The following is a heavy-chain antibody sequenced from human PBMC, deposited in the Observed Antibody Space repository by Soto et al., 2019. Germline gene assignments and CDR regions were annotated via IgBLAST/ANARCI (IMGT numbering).Heavy chain of an antibody. Sequence: SVEVSRKASWDTLPCYAMHLVRQGPRQRLVWVGWVNAGQGNTKYSQKFPGRVTITRDTSASTAYMELSSLRSEDTAVYYCARPSDIVVVPAAKTWFDPWGQGTLVTVSS. CDR3: ARPSDIVVVPAAKTWFDP. CDR1: WDTLPCYA. CDR2: VNAGQGNT. D-gene: IGHD2-2*01. V-gene: IGHV1-3*01. J-gene: IGHJ5*02.